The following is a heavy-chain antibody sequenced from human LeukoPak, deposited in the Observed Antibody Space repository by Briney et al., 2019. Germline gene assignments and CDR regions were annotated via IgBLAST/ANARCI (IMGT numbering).Heavy chain of an antibody. CDR1: VSAFTMYS. J-gene: IGHJ1*01. CDR2: ISGSGGNT. D-gene: IGHD3-22*01. V-gene: IGHV3-23*01. CDR3: AKDDSSGYYSYFQH. Sequence: PGRSLRPARAPSVSAFTMYSTGSGRQVAGKGLEWVSAISGSGGNTYYADSVKGRFTISRDNSKNTLYLQMNSLRAEDTAVYYCAKDDSSGYYSYFQHWGQGTLVTVSS.